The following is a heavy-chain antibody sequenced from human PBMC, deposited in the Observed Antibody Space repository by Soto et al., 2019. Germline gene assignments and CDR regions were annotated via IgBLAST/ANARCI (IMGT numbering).Heavy chain of an antibody. CDR3: ARGSSSWFWYFDL. V-gene: IGHV3-30-3*01. CDR2: ISYDGSNK. D-gene: IGHD6-13*01. Sequence: GGSLRLSCAASEFTFSSYAMHWVRQAPGKGLEWVAVISYDGSNKYYADSVKGRFTISRDNSKNTLYLQMNSLRAEDTAVYYCARGSSSWFWYFDLWGRGTLVTVSS. CDR1: EFTFSSYA. J-gene: IGHJ2*01.